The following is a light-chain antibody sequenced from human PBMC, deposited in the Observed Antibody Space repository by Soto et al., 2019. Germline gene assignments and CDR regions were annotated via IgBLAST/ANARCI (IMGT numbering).Light chain of an antibody. CDR3: SSYTSSSPYVV. V-gene: IGLV2-14*01. CDR1: SSDVGGYNY. J-gene: IGLJ2*01. Sequence: QSALTQPASVSGSPGQSITISCTGTSSDVGGYNYVSWYQQHPGKAPKLMIYDVSNRPSGVSNRFSGSKSGNTASLTISGLQAEDEADYYCSSYTSSSPYVVFGGGTQLPS. CDR2: DVS.